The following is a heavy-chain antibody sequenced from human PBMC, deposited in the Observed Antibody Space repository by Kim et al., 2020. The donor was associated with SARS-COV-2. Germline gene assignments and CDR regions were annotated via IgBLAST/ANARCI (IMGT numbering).Heavy chain of an antibody. Sequence: SETLSLTCAVYGGSFSGYYWSWIRQPPGKGLEWIGEINHSGSTNYNPSLKSRVTISVDTSKNQFSLKLSSVTAADTAVYYCARVGVITIFGVVMKQNWFDPWGQGTLVTVSS. CDR3: ARVGVITIFGVVMKQNWFDP. CDR2: INHSGST. D-gene: IGHD3-3*01. CDR1: GGSFSGYY. V-gene: IGHV4-34*01. J-gene: IGHJ5*02.